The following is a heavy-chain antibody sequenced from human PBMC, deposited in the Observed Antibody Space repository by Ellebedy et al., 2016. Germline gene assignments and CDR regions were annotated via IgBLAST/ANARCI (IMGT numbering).Heavy chain of an antibody. V-gene: IGHV3-30-3*01. J-gene: IGHJ4*02. CDR3: VRDRGDGYNSLDN. CDR1: GFTFSTYA. CDR2: ISNDGSAE. Sequence: GESLKISXAASGFTFSTYAMHWVRQTPGKGLECVAVISNDGSAEHYADSMKGRFTISRDNSKNTLFLQMNSLRVDDTGVYYCVRDRGDGYNSLDNWGQGTLVTVSS. D-gene: IGHD5-24*01.